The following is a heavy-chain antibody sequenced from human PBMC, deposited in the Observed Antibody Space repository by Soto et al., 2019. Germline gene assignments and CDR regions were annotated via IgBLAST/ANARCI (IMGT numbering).Heavy chain of an antibody. Sequence: GGSLRLSCAASGFTFSSYAMHWVRQAPGKGLEWVAVISYDGSNKYYADSVKGRFTISRDNSKNTLYLQMNSLRAEDTAVYYCARAPYSSSWYLLGYWGQGTLVTVSS. CDR3: ARAPYSSSWYLLGY. D-gene: IGHD6-13*01. CDR2: ISYDGSNK. J-gene: IGHJ4*02. V-gene: IGHV3-30-3*01. CDR1: GFTFSSYA.